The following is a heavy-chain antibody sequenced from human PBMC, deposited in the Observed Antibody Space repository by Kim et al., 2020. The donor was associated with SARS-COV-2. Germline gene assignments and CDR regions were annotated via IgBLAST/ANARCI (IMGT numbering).Heavy chain of an antibody. D-gene: IGHD3-22*01. CDR2: INHSGST. CDR1: GGSFSGYY. Sequence: SETLSLTCAVYGGSFSGYYWSWIRQPPGKGLEWIGEINHSGSTNYNPSLKSRVTISVDTSKNQFSLKLSSVTAADTAVYYCARVGATMIVVQNYFDYWGQGTLVTVSS. J-gene: IGHJ4*02. CDR3: ARVGATMIVVQNYFDY. V-gene: IGHV4-34*01.